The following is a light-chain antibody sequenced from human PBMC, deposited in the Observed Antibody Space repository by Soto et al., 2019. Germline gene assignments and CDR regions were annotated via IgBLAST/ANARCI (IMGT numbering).Light chain of an antibody. CDR1: SSDIGDYNY. J-gene: IGLJ3*02. V-gene: IGLV2-14*01. CDR2: EVS. CDR3: SSFTSSGTLV. Sequence: QSVLTQPASVSGSPGQSIAISCTGTSSDIGDYNYVSWYQQHPGKAPKLMIYEVSNRPSGVSNRFSGSKSGNTASLTISGLQADDEADYYCSSFTSSGTLVFGGGTQLTVL.